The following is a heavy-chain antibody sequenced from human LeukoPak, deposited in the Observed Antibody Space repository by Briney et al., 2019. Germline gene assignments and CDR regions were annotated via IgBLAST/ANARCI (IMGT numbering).Heavy chain of an antibody. CDR3: ARTRRIVVVPAARAKNYYYYYMDV. Sequence: ASVKVSCKASGYTFTSYDINWVRQATGQGLEWMGWMNPNSGNTGYAQKFQGRVTMTRNTSISTAYMELSSLRSEDTAVYYCARTRRIVVVPAARAKNYYYYYMDVWGKGTRVTVSS. CDR1: GYTFTSYD. CDR2: MNPNSGNT. V-gene: IGHV1-8*01. J-gene: IGHJ6*03. D-gene: IGHD2-2*01.